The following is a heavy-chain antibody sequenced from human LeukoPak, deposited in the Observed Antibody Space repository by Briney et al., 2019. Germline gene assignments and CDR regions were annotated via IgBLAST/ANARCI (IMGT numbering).Heavy chain of an antibody. Sequence: GGSLKLSCTTSGFTFSGFDIHWVRQASGKGLEWVGRIQTEPYSHATAYAASVKGRFTISRDDSKNTAYLQMNSLKAEDTAVYCCARRDCSSFSCYSFDSWGQRILVTVSS. CDR3: ARRDCSSFSCYSFDS. D-gene: IGHD2-2*01. J-gene: IGHJ4*02. V-gene: IGHV3-73*01. CDR1: GFTFSGFD. CDR2: IQTEPYSHAT.